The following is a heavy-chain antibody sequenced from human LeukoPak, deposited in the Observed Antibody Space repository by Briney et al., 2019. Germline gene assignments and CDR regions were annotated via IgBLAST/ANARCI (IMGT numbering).Heavy chain of an antibody. CDR3: ARGGVLKSVDY. CDR2: VYDIGTT. CDR1: GGSIGSHY. V-gene: IGHV4-59*11. D-gene: IGHD3-16*01. Sequence: ASETLSLTCTVSGGSIGSHYWTWIRQTPGKGLEWIGYVYDIGTTKYNPSLKSRVTISVDTSKNQCSLRLSSVTAADTAVYYCARGGVLKSVDYWGQGTLVAVSS. J-gene: IGHJ4*02.